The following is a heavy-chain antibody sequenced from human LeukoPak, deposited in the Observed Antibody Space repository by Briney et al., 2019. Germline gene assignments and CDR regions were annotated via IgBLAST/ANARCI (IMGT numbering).Heavy chain of an antibody. CDR3: ACLTTADAFDI. CDR1: GFTFSRYW. D-gene: IGHD3-22*01. V-gene: IGHV3-7*01. J-gene: IGHJ3*02. CDR2: IKQDGSQK. Sequence: GGSLRLSCAASGFTFSRYWMSWVRQAPGKGLERVANIKQDGSQKSYVDSVKGRFTISRDNANNLLYLQMNSLRAEDTAVYYCACLTTADAFDIWGQGTMVTVSS.